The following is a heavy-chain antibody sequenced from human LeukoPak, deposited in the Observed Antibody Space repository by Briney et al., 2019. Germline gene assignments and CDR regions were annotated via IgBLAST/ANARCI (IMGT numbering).Heavy chain of an antibody. D-gene: IGHD1-26*01. Sequence: SETLSLTCTVSGGSISSGGYYWSWIRQHPGKGLEWIGYIYYSGSTYYNPSLKSRVTISVDTSKNQFSLKLSSVTAADTAVYYCARFRYSGSYFWFDPWGQGTLVTVSS. CDR2: IYYSGST. CDR3: ARFRYSGSYFWFDP. V-gene: IGHV4-31*03. CDR1: GGSISSGGYY. J-gene: IGHJ5*02.